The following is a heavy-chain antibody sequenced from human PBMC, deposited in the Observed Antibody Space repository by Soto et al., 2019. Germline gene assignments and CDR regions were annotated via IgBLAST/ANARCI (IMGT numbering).Heavy chain of an antibody. D-gene: IGHD3-9*01. J-gene: IGHJ6*02. Sequence: GESLKISCKGSGYSFISYLISWVRQMPGKGLEWMGRIDPSDSYTNYNPSFQGHVTISADKSISTAYLQWSSLKASDTAMYYCARFSVRYFDWLLNEYYYYYGMDVWGQGTTLTVSS. CDR2: IDPSDSYT. CDR1: GYSFISYL. V-gene: IGHV5-10-1*01. CDR3: ARFSVRYFDWLLNEYYYYYGMDV.